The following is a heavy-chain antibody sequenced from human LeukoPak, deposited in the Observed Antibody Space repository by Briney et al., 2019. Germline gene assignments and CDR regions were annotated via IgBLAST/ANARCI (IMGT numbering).Heavy chain of an antibody. CDR2: INPNSGGT. CDR1: GYTFAGYY. Sequence: ASVKVSCKASGYTFAGYYMHWVRQAPGQGLEWMGWINPNSGGTNYAQKFQGRFTMTRDTSISTAYMELSRLRSDDTAVYYCARGDFWSGYLRPFDYWGQGTLVTVSS. J-gene: IGHJ4*02. CDR3: ARGDFWSGYLRPFDY. V-gene: IGHV1-2*02. D-gene: IGHD3-3*01.